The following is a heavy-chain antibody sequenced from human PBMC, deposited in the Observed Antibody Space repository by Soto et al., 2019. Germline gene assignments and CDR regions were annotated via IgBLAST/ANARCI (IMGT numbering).Heavy chain of an antibody. Sequence: GESLKISCKISGKAFTSFWVVWVRQMPGRGLEWMGNIYPGDSDTRYTPPFQGQVTISADKSTNTAYLQWHSLQASDTALYYCAKQDDRGALEIWGQGTRVTVSS. CDR3: AKQDDRGALEI. CDR1: GKAFTSFW. J-gene: IGHJ3*02. CDR2: IYPGDSDT. D-gene: IGHD3-22*01. V-gene: IGHV5-51*01.